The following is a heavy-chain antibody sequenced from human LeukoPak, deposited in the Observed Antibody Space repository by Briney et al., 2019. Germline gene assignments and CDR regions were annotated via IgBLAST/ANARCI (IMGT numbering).Heavy chain of an antibody. V-gene: IGHV3-11*01. CDR1: GFTFSDYY. CDR2: ISSSGSTI. CDR3: AKGVSHGGQDLDDYGDYGIDY. J-gene: IGHJ4*02. Sequence: KPGGSLRLSCAASGFTFSDYYMSWIRQAPGKGLEWVSYISSSGSTIYYADSVKGRFTISRDNAKNSLYLQMNSLRAEDTALYYCAKGVSHGGQDLDDYGDYGIDYWGQGTLVTVSS. D-gene: IGHD4-17*01.